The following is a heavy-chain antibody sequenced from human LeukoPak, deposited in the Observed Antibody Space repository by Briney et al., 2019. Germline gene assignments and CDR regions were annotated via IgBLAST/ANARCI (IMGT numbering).Heavy chain of an antibody. CDR1: GFTFSSYW. D-gene: IGHD1-26*01. CDR2: IRQDGDLK. CDR3: AREIVGTIKSYFDY. V-gene: IGHV3-7*01. J-gene: IGHJ4*02. Sequence: GGSLRLSCTGSGFTFSSYWMSWVRQAPGKGLEWVANIRQDGDLKHYVDSVRGRFTISRDHAENSLYLQMNSLRAEDTAIYYCAREIVGTIKSYFDYWGQGTLVTASS.